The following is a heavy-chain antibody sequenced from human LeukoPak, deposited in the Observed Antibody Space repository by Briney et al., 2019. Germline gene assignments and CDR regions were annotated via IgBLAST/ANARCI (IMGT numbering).Heavy chain of an antibody. CDR1: GFTFSGYA. V-gene: IGHV3-23*01. J-gene: IGHJ3*02. Sequence: GGSLRLSCAASGFTFSGYALSWFRQAPGKGLEWVSAITGSGGSTSYADSVKGRFTISRDNSKNTLYLQMDSLRAEDTALYYCAKGTKSTPIGLCAFDIWGQGTMVTVSS. CDR2: ITGSGGST. CDR3: AKGTKSTPIGLCAFDI. D-gene: IGHD1-1*01.